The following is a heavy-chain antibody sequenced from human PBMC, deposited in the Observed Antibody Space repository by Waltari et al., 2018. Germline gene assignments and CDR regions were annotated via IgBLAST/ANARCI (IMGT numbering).Heavy chain of an antibody. Sequence: VQLQESGPGLVQPSETLSLTCGVPGGSTIGSYLRWIRQPAGKGLEWIGRIYITGRTKYNPSLQSRVTMSLDTSNDQFSLKLTSVTAADTAVYFCVREGGATTLQTEAFDVWGQGAKVSVSS. D-gene: IGHD1-26*01. CDR2: IYITGRT. CDR3: VREGGATTLQTEAFDV. V-gene: IGHV4-4*07. J-gene: IGHJ3*01. CDR1: GGSTIGSY.